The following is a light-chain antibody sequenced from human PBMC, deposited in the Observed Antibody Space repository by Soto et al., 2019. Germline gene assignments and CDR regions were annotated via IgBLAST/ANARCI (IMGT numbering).Light chain of an antibody. J-gene: IGKJ1*01. CDR2: GAS. Sequence: EIVLTQSPGTLSLSPGERATLSCRASQSVSSSHLAWYQQKPGQAPRLLIYGASFRATGIPDRFSGSASGTDFTLTISRLEPEDFAVYYCQQYDKWPWTFGQGTKVEIK. CDR1: QSVSSSH. CDR3: QQYDKWPWT. V-gene: IGKV3-20*01.